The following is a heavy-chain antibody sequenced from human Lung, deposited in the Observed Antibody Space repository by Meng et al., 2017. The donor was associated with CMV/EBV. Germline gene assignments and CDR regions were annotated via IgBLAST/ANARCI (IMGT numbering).Heavy chain of an antibody. D-gene: IGHD3-22*01. V-gene: IGHV3-15*01. CDR1: GVTFSIAW. CDR3: ATDLYYDDSGLRDY. CDR2: IISEADGGTT. J-gene: IGHJ4*02. Sequence: GVTFSIAWMSRVRQGPGKGLECVGRIISEADGGTTHHAAPVKGRFTISRDDSKNTLYLQMNRLKTEDTGMYYCATDLYYDDSGLRDYWGRGTLVTVSS.